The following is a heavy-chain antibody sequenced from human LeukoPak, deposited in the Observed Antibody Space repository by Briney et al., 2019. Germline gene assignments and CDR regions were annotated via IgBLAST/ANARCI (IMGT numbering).Heavy chain of an antibody. CDR3: ARSWAVQNTFYYFDD. D-gene: IGHD1-1*01. Sequence: ASVKVSCKASTDTFNNYGIVWVRLAPGQGLEWMGGIVPVFETIDYAQKFQGRVTLSADDSTTTAYMELNSLRSEDTAVYYCARSWAVQNTFYYFDDWGQGTLVTVSS. V-gene: IGHV1-69*13. CDR1: TDTFNNYG. CDR2: IVPVFETI. J-gene: IGHJ4*02.